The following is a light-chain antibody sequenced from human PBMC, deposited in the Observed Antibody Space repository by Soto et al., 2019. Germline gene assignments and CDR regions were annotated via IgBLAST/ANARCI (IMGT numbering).Light chain of an antibody. CDR2: GAS. CDR3: QQYNNWPAYT. CDR1: QSVSSN. Sequence: EVVMRQSPATLSVSPGEGATLSCRASQSVSSNLAWYQQKPGQAPRLLIYGASTRATGIPARFSGSGSGTEFTLTISSLQSEDFAVYYCQQYNNWPAYTFGQGTKVDIK. V-gene: IGKV3-15*01. J-gene: IGKJ2*01.